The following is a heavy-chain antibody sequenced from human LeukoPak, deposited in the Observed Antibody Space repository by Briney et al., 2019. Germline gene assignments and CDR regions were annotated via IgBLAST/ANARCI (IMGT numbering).Heavy chain of an antibody. D-gene: IGHD3-22*01. Sequence: PSETLSLTCTVSGGSISSYYWSWLRQPPGKGLEWLGYIYYSGSTYYNPSLRSRVTISVDTSKNQFSLKLSSVTAADTAVYYCARSSEGRYYYDSSGFSYYYYYMDVWGKGTTVTISS. V-gene: IGHV4-59*01. J-gene: IGHJ6*03. CDR1: GGSISSYY. CDR2: IYYSGST. CDR3: ARSSEGRYYYDSSGFSYYYYYMDV.